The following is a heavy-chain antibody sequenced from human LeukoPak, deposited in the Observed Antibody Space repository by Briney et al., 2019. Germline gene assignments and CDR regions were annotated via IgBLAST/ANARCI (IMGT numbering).Heavy chain of an antibody. CDR1: GVSISSTNYF. CDR2: LLYSGFT. J-gene: IGHJ4*02. V-gene: IGHV4-39*07. CDR3: FADRGGDQGDS. D-gene: IGHD3-16*01. Sequence: MPSETLSLTCSVSGVSISSTNYFWGWIRQPPGKGLEWIGGLLYSGFTYYHPSLKSRVSISVDTSKNQFSLKLTSVTAADTAVYFCFADRGGDQGDSWGQGTLVTVSS.